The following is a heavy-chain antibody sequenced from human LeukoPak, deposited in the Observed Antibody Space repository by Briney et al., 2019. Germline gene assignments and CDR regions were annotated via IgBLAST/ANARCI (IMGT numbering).Heavy chain of an antibody. CDR3: ARDPYYYDSSGYYEPYAFDI. CDR1: GGSFSGYY. D-gene: IGHD3-22*01. V-gene: IGHV4-34*01. CDR2: IYYSGST. Sequence: SETLSLTCAVYGGSFSGYYWGWIRQPPGKGLEWIGSIYYSGSTYYNPSLKSRVTISVDTSKNQFSLKLSSVTAADTAVYYCARDPYYYDSSGYYEPYAFDIWGQGTMVTVSS. J-gene: IGHJ3*02.